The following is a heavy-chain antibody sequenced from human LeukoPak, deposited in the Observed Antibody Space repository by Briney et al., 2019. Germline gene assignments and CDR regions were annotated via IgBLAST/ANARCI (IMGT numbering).Heavy chain of an antibody. CDR2: INPGGGST. J-gene: IGHJ3*02. D-gene: IGHD3-10*02. CDR3: AREHATMNGDHCAFDI. V-gene: IGHV1-46*01. Sequence: GASVKVSCKASGYTFTSYYMHWVRQAPGQGLEWMGIINPGGGSTSYAQKFQGRVTMTRDTSTSTVYMELSSLRSEDTAVYYCAREHATMNGDHCAFDIWGQGTMVTVSS. CDR1: GYTFTSYY.